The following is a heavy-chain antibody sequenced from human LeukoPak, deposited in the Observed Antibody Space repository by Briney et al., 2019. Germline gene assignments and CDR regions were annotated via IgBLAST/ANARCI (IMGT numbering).Heavy chain of an antibody. V-gene: IGHV1-69*13. J-gene: IGHJ4*01. CDR3: AILGYEEQNDY. CDR1: GGTFSSYA. D-gene: IGHD1/OR15-1a*01. Sequence: GASVKVSCKASGGTFSSYAISWVRQAPGQGLEWMGGIIPIFGTANYAQKFQGRVTITADESTSTAYMELSSLRSEDTAVYYCAILGYEEQNDYWGQEPWSPSPQ. CDR2: IIPIFGTA.